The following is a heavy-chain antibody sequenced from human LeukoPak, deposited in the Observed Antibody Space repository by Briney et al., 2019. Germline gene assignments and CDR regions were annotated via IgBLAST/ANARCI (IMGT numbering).Heavy chain of an antibody. CDR2: ISSSSSYI. CDR3: ARVKWELPRRMGYAFDI. V-gene: IGHV3-21*01. CDR1: GFTFSSYS. Sequence: AGGSLRLSCAASGFTFSSYSMNWVRQAPGKGLDWVSSISSSSSYIYYADSVKGRFTIYRDNAKNSLYLQMNSLRAEDTAVYYCARVKWELPRRMGYAFDIWGQGTMVTVSS. J-gene: IGHJ3*02. D-gene: IGHD1-26*01.